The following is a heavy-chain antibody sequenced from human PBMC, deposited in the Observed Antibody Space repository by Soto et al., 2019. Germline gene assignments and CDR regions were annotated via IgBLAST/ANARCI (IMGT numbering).Heavy chain of an antibody. CDR3: ARDKITGHFDY. CDR2: INHSGST. D-gene: IGHD2-8*02. CDR1: GGSFSGYY. Sequence: SETLSLTCAVYGGSFSGYYWTRIRQPPGTGLEWIGEINHSGSTNYNPSLKSRVTISVDTSKNQFSLKLTSVTAADTAVYYCARDKITGHFDYWGQGTLVTVSS. J-gene: IGHJ4*02. V-gene: IGHV4-34*01.